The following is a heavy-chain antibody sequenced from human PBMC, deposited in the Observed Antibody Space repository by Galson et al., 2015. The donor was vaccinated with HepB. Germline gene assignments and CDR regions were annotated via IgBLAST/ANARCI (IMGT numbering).Heavy chain of an antibody. CDR2: FDPEDGET. D-gene: IGHD6-19*01. V-gene: IGHV1-24*01. Sequence: SVKVSCKASGYTLTELSMHWVRQAPGKGLEWMGGFDPEDGETIYAQKFQGRVTMTEDTSTDTAYMELSSLRSEDTAVYYCATAYSSGGAYYYYGMDVWGQGTTVTVSS. J-gene: IGHJ6*02. CDR1: GYTLTELS. CDR3: ATAYSSGGAYYYYGMDV.